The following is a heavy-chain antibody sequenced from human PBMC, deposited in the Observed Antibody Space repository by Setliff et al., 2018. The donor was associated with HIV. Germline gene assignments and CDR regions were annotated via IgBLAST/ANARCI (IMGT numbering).Heavy chain of an antibody. J-gene: IGHJ4*02. V-gene: IGHV4-34*01. CDR2: INHSGGT. CDR1: GGTFSLHY. CDR3: ARHDSGGYYSLDY. D-gene: IGHD3-22*01. Sequence: SETLSLTCAVSGGTFSLHYYTWIRQSPLRGLEWIGEINHSGGTRYSPSLRSRVSISVDTSKTQFSLKLSSVTAADTAVYYCARHDSGGYYSLDYWGQGTLVTVSS.